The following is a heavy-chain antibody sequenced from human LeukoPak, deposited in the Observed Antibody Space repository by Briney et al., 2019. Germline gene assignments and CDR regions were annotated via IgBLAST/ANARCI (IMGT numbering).Heavy chain of an antibody. J-gene: IGHJ4*02. CDR2: IYYSGST. CDR3: ARDTREDTAMAYFDY. V-gene: IGHV4-59*01. Sequence: SETLSLTCTVPGSSISSYYWSWIRQPPGKGLEWIGYIYYSGSTKYNPSLKSRVTISVDTSKNQFSLSLSSVTAADTAVYYCARDTREDTAMAYFDYWGQGTLVTVSS. D-gene: IGHD5-18*01. CDR1: GSSISSYY.